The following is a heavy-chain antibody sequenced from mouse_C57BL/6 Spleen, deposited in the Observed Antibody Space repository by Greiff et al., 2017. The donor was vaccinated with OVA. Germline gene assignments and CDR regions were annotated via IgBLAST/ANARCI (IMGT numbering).Heavy chain of an antibody. J-gene: IGHJ2*01. Sequence: QVTLKVCGPGILQSSQTLSLTCSFSGFSLSTSGMGVSWIRQPSGKGLEWLAHIYWDDDKRYNPSLKSRLTISKDTSRNQVFLKITSVDTADTATYYCARRMYDYAYFDYWGQGTTLTVSS. CDR2: IYWDDDK. D-gene: IGHD2-4*01. V-gene: IGHV8-12*01. CDR3: ARRMYDYAYFDY. CDR1: GFSLSTSGMG.